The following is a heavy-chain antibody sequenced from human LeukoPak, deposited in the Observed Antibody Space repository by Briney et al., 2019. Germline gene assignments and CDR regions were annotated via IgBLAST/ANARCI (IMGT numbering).Heavy chain of an antibody. Sequence: SETLSLTCAVYGGSFSGYHWSWLRQPPGKGLEWIGEINHSGSTNYNPSLKSRVTISVDTSKNQFSLTLRSVTAADTAVYYCARGYGSSSYNWFDPWGQGTLVTVSS. D-gene: IGHD6-6*01. V-gene: IGHV4-34*01. CDR1: GGSFSGYH. J-gene: IGHJ5*02. CDR3: ARGYGSSSYNWFDP. CDR2: INHSGST.